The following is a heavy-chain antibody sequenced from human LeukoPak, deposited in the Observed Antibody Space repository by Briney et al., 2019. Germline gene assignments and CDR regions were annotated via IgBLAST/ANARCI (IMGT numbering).Heavy chain of an antibody. V-gene: IGHV3-30-3*01. D-gene: IGHD2-2*01. CDR2: ISYDGSNK. CDR3: ARDCSSTSCFDY. Sequence: GGSLRLSCAASGFTFSSYAMHWVRQAPGKGLEWVAVISYDGSNKYYADSVKGRFTISRDNSKNTLYLQMNSLRAEDTAVYYCARDCSSTSCFDYWGQGTLVTVSS. J-gene: IGHJ4*02. CDR1: GFTFSSYA.